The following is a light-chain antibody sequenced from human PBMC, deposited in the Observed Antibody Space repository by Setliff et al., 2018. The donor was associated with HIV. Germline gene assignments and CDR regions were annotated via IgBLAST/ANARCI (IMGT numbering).Light chain of an antibody. Sequence: QSALPQPASVSGSPGQSITISCTGTSSDVGSYNLVSWYQHHPGKAPKVIIYEVNKRPSGVSNRFSGSKSGNTASLTISGLQAEDEADYYCSSYTSSSTYVFGSGTKVTVL. V-gene: IGLV2-14*02. CDR3: SSYTSSSTYV. CDR1: SSDVGSYNL. J-gene: IGLJ1*01. CDR2: EVN.